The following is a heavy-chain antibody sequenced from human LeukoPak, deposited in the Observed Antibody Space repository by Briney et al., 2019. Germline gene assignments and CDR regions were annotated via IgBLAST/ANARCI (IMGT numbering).Heavy chain of an antibody. D-gene: IGHD1-14*01. CDR3: ASGPYTGCYYMDV. Sequence: GGSLRLSCAASGFTFSSYSMNWVRQAPGKGLEWVSYISSSSSTIYYADSVKGRFTISRDNAKNSLYLQMNSLRAEDTAVYYCASGPYTGCYYMDVWGKGTTVTVSS. V-gene: IGHV3-48*04. J-gene: IGHJ6*03. CDR1: GFTFSSYS. CDR2: ISSSSSTI.